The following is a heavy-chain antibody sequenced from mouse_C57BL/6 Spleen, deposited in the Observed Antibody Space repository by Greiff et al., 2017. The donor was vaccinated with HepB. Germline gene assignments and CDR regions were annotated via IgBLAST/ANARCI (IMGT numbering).Heavy chain of an antibody. V-gene: IGHV1-80*01. Sequence: QVQLQQSGAGLVKPGASVKISCKASGYAFSSYWMNWVKQRPGKGLEWIGQIYPGDGDTNYNGKFKGKATLTADKSSSTAYMQLSSLTSEDSAVYFCARGGGGSSPAWFAYWGQGTLVTVSA. CDR2: IYPGDGDT. CDR1: GYAFSSYW. CDR3: ARGGGGSSPAWFAY. D-gene: IGHD1-1*01. J-gene: IGHJ3*01.